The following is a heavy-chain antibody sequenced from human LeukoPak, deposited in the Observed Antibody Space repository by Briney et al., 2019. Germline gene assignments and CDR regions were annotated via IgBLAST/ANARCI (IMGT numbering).Heavy chain of an antibody. J-gene: IGHJ4*02. V-gene: IGHV4-59*01. CDR2: IYYSGRT. CDR3: ARGNRYFYDSSGYTIEY. D-gene: IGHD3-22*01. Sequence: SETLSLTCTVPARSLSSYYWSCLRQPPGKGLEWFGYIYYSGRTNYNPSLKRRVTISVDTSKNQFSQKLSSVTAADTAVYYWARGNRYFYDSSGYTIEYWGQGTLVTVSS. CDR1: ARSLSSYY.